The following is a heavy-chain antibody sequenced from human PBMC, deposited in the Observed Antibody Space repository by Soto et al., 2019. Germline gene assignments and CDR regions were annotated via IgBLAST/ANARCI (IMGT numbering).Heavy chain of an antibody. J-gene: IGHJ4*01. CDR2: INAGNGNT. D-gene: IGHD6-19*01. CDR3: ARDYADIAVAGIPLLVH. V-gene: IGHV1-3*01. Sequence: QVQLVQSGAEVKKPGASVNVSCKASGFTFTKYAMHWVRQAPGQRLEWMGWINAGNGNTRYSQRLQGRVTISRDTSASTVYMDLSSLRSEDTAVYYCARDYADIAVAGIPLLVHWGQGTLVTVSS. CDR1: GFTFTKYA.